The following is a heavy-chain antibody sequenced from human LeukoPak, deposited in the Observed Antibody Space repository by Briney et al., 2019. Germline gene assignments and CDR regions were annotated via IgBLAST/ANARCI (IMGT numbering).Heavy chain of an antibody. CDR1: GFSFNSAA. Sequence: GGSLRLSCAASGFSFNSAAMTWVRQAPGKGLEWVSLVSSSGANSYYADSVKGRFTISRDNSKNTLYLQMNSLRAEDTAIYYCAKDMQGSYWGQGALVTVSS. J-gene: IGHJ4*02. V-gene: IGHV3-23*01. D-gene: IGHD2-2*01. CDR2: VSSSGANS. CDR3: AKDMQGSY.